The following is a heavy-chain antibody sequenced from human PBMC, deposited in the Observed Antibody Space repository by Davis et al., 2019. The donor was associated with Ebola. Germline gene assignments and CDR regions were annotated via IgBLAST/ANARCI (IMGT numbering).Heavy chain of an antibody. V-gene: IGHV4-34*01. D-gene: IGHD3-10*01. CDR2: INHSGST. CDR3: ARVRYYGSGSPIDY. CDR1: GGSFSGYY. Sequence: SETLSLTCAVYGGSFSGYYWSWIRQTQGKGLEWIGEINHSGSTNYNPSLKSRVTISVDTSKNQFSLKLSSVTAADTAVYYCARVRYYGSGSPIDYWGQGTLVTVSS. J-gene: IGHJ4*02.